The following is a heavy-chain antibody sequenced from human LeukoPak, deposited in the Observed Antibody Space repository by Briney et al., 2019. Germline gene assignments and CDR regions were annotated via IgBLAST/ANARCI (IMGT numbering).Heavy chain of an antibody. CDR2: IQGGGTT. D-gene: IGHD3-3*02. J-gene: IGHJ4*02. CDR1: GFTFSGDW. CDR3: TSVTHFYL. Sequence: GGSLRLSCPGSGFTFSGDWLSWVRQAPGKGLEWIGRIQGGGTTDYAAPVKGRFTISRDDSKATLYLQMNSLKTEDTAIYYCTSVTHFYLGGQGILVTVSS. V-gene: IGHV3-15*01.